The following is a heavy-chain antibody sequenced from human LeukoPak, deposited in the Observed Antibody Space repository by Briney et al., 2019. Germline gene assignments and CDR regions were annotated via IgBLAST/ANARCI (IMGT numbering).Heavy chain of an antibody. CDR3: ARDQGVAGTNYGMDV. Sequence: QPGGSLRLSCAASGFSFGKYAMNWVRQAPGKGLVWVSRIKSDGSSTSYADSVKGRFTISRDNAKNTLYLQMNSLRAEDTAVYYCARDQGVAGTNYGMDVWGQGTTVTVSS. J-gene: IGHJ6*02. D-gene: IGHD6-19*01. CDR1: GFSFGKYA. V-gene: IGHV3-74*01. CDR2: IKSDGSST.